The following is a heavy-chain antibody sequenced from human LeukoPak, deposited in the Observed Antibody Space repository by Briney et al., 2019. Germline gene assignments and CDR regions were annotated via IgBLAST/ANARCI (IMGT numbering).Heavy chain of an antibody. Sequence: GGSLRLSCAASGFTFSSYAMSWVRQAPGKGLEWVSAISGSGGSTYYADSVKGRFTISRDNSKNTLYLQMNSLGAEDTAVYYCAKAPRIVVVTAADYWGQGTLVTVSS. J-gene: IGHJ4*02. V-gene: IGHV3-23*01. CDR3: AKAPRIVVVTAADY. CDR1: GFTFSSYA. D-gene: IGHD2-21*02. CDR2: ISGSGGST.